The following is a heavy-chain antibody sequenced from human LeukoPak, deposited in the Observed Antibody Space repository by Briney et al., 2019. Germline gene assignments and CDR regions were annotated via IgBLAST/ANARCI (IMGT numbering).Heavy chain of an antibody. CDR3: ARDPLYYDILTGYSH. D-gene: IGHD3-9*01. CDR2: IYTSGST. Sequence: PSETLSLTCTVSGGSISSGSYYWSWIRQPAGKGVEWIGRIYTSGSTNYNPSLKSRVTISVDTSKNQFSLKLSSVTAADTAVYYCARDPLYYDILTGYSHWGQGTLVTVSS. J-gene: IGHJ4*02. V-gene: IGHV4-61*02. CDR1: GGSISSGSYY.